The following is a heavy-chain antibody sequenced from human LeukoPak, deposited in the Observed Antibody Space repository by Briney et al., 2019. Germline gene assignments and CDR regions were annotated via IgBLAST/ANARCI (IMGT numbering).Heavy chain of an antibody. J-gene: IGHJ6*02. V-gene: IGHV3-30*02. D-gene: IGHD5-12*01. CDR3: AKDTEIVATIDYYYYYGMDV. CDR1: GFTFSSYG. Sequence: GGSLRLSCAASGFTFSSYGMHWVRQAPGKGLEGVAFIRYDGSNKSYADSVKGRFTISRDNSKNTLYLQMNSLRAEDTAVYYCAKDTEIVATIDYYYYYGMDVWGQGTTVTVSS. CDR2: IRYDGSNK.